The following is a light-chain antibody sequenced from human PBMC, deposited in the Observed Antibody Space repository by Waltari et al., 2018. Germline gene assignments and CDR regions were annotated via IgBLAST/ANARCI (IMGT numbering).Light chain of an antibody. CDR3: QQYNNWPWT. J-gene: IGKJ1*01. V-gene: IGKV3-15*01. CDR1: QSVTSN. CDR2: DAS. Sequence: EIEMTQSPATLSVSAGERATLSCRASQSVTSNLAWYQQKLGQAPRLLIYDASTRATGVPARFSGSGSGTEFTLTISSLQSEDFALYYCQQYNNWPWTFGQGTKVEIK.